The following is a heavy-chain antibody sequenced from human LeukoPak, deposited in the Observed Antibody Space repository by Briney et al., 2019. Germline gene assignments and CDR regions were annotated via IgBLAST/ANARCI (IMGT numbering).Heavy chain of an antibody. CDR1: GFTFSSYA. CDR2: ISSSGSTI. CDR3: AELGITMIGGV. D-gene: IGHD3-10*02. Sequence: GGSLRLSCTASGFTFSSYAMTWVRQAPGKGLEWVSYISSSGSTIYYADSVKGRFTISRDNAKNSLYLQMNSLRAEDTAVYYCAELGITMIGGVWGKGTTVTISS. J-gene: IGHJ6*04. V-gene: IGHV3-48*03.